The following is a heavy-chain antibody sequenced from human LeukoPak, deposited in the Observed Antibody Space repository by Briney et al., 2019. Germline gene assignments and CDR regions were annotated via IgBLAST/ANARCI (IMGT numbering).Heavy chain of an antibody. V-gene: IGHV3-21*01. CDR2: IDPSSTYI. J-gene: IGHJ4*02. D-gene: IGHD2-2*01. CDR3: ARDPGVVPDPYYFDY. CDR1: GFTFSTYP. Sequence: GGSLRLSCSASGFTFSTYPMNWVRQAPGKGLEWVSSIDPSSTYIYYADSVRGRLTISRDNAQNSLYLQVNSLRAEDTAVYYCARDPGVVPDPYYFDYWGQGTLVTVSS.